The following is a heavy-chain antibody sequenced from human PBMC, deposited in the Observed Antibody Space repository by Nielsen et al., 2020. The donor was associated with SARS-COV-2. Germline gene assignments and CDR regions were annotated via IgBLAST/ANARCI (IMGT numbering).Heavy chain of an antibody. CDR2: ISYDGSNK. V-gene: IGHV3-30*18. J-gene: IGHJ6*02. CDR1: GFTFSSYG. D-gene: IGHD3-3*01. CDR3: AKGSYSYDFWARLPDYYYYGMDV. Sequence: GGSLRLSCAASGFTFSSYGMHWVRQAPGKGLEWVAVISYDGSNKYYADSVKGRFTISRDNSKNTLYLQMNSLRAEDTAVYYCAKGSYSYDFWARLPDYYYYGMDVWGQGTTVTVSS.